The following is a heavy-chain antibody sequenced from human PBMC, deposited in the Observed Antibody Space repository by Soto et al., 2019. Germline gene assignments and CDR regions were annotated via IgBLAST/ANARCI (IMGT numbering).Heavy chain of an antibody. J-gene: IGHJ4*02. D-gene: IGHD6-19*01. V-gene: IGHV3-43*01. CDR3: AKGAEEAVAGIFDY. Sequence: EVQLVESGGVVVQPGGSLRLSCVASGFTFDDYTMHWVRQAPGKGLEWVSLISWDGGSTYYADSVKGRFTISRDNSKNSLYLQMNSLRTEDTALYYCAKGAEEAVAGIFDYWGQGTLVTVSS. CDR2: ISWDGGST. CDR1: GFTFDDYT.